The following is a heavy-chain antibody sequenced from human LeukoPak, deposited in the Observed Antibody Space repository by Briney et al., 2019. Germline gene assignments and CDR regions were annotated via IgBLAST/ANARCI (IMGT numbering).Heavy chain of an antibody. CDR1: GYTLTELS. Sequence: ASVKVSCKVSGYTLTELSMHWVRQAPGKGLEWMGGFDPEDGETIYAQKFQGRVTMTEDTSTDTAYMELSSLRSEDTAVYYCATVPFTMVRGVAKYYYYGMDVWGQGTTVTVSS. CDR2: FDPEDGET. V-gene: IGHV1-24*01. CDR3: ATVPFTMVRGVAKYYYYGMDV. J-gene: IGHJ6*02. D-gene: IGHD3-10*01.